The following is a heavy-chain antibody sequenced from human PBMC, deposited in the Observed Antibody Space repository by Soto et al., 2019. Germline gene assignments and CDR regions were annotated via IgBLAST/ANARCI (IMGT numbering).Heavy chain of an antibody. V-gene: IGHV3-30-3*01. Sequence: GGSLRLSCATSGFTFSGYSMHWFRPAPGKGLEWVAVTSSDGGTKFYADSVKGRFTVSRDNSKNTLYLQMNSLRAEDTAVYFCAREFGLTKWYFDNWGQRVSVTVSS. CDR3: AREFGLTKWYFDN. CDR1: GFTFSGYS. J-gene: IGHJ4*02. CDR2: TSSDGGTK. D-gene: IGHD3-16*01.